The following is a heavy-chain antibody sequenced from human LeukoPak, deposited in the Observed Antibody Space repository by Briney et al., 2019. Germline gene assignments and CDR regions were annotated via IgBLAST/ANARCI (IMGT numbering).Heavy chain of an antibody. J-gene: IGHJ6*02. V-gene: IGHV4-34*01. CDR2: INHSGST. D-gene: IGHD7-27*01. CDR1: GGSFSGYY. CDR3: ARAPGVLYYYYYYGMDV. Sequence: SETLSLTCAVYGGSFSGYYWSWIRQPPGKGLEWIGEINHSGSTNYNPSLKSRVTISVDTSKNQFSLKLSSVPAADTAVYYCARAPGVLYYYYYYGMDVWGQGTTVTVSS.